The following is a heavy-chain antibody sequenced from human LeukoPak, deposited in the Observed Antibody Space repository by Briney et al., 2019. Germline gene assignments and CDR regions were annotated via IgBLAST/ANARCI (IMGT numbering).Heavy chain of an antibody. D-gene: IGHD6-25*01. V-gene: IGHV3-21*01. CDR2: ISSSSSYI. CDR3: AKRTAGYYMDV. CDR1: GFTFSSYS. Sequence: GGSLRLSCAASGFTFSSYSMNWVRQAPGKGLEWVSSISSSSSYIYYADSVKGRFTISRDNSKNTLYLQMNSLRVEDTALYYCAKRTAGYYMDVWGKGTTVTVSS. J-gene: IGHJ6*03.